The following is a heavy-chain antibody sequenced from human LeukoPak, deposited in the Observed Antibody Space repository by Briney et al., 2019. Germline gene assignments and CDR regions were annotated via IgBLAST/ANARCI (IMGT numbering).Heavy chain of an antibody. Sequence: PGGSLRLSCAASGFTFSGSAMHWVRQASGKGLEWVGRIRSKANSYATAYAASVKGRFTISRDDSKNTAYLQMNSLKTEDTAVYYCTSVGGSYYDFDYWGQGTLVTVSS. J-gene: IGHJ4*02. CDR1: GFTFSGSA. D-gene: IGHD1-26*01. V-gene: IGHV3-73*01. CDR3: TSVGGSYYDFDY. CDR2: IRSKANSYAT.